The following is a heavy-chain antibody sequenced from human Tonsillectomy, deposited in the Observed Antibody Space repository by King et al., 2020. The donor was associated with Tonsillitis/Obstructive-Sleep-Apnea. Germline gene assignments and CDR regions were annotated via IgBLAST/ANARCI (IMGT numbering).Heavy chain of an antibody. Sequence: VQLQESGPGLVKPSETLSLTCTVSGGSISSYYWSWIRQPPGKGLEWIGYIYYSGSTNYNPSLKSRVTISVDTSKNQFSLKLSSVTAADTAVYYCARDRLLRYYYDSSGRDAFDIWGQGTMVTVSS. CDR1: GGSISSYY. V-gene: IGHV4-59*01. CDR3: ARDRLLRYYYDSSGRDAFDI. J-gene: IGHJ3*02. D-gene: IGHD3-22*01. CDR2: IYYSGST.